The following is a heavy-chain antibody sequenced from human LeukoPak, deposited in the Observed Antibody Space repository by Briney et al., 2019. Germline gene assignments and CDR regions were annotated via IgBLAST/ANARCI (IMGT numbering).Heavy chain of an antibody. CDR1: GGSISSSSYY. Sequence: SETLSLTCTVSGGSISSSSYYWGWIRQPPGKGLEWIGSIYYSGSTYYNPSLKSRVTISVDTSKNQFSLKLSSVTAADTAVYYCARLRYCSSTSCRNIAGKPGTYYFDYWGQGTLVTVSS. D-gene: IGHD2-2*01. J-gene: IGHJ4*02. V-gene: IGHV4-39*07. CDR3: ARLRYCSSTSCRNIAGKPGTYYFDY. CDR2: IYYSGST.